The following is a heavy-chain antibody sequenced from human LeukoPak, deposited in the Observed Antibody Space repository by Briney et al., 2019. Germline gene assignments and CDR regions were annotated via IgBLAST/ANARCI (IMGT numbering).Heavy chain of an antibody. CDR3: ARGESSSSPLYYYYYYMDV. CDR2: IYYSGST. J-gene: IGHJ6*03. D-gene: IGHD6-6*01. CDR1: GGSISSSSYY. Sequence: SETLSLTCTVSGGSISSSSYYWGWIRQPPGKGLEWIGSIYYSGSTYYNPSLKSRVTISVDTSKNQFSLKLSSVTAADTAVYYCARGESSSSPLYYYYYYMDVWGKGTTVTVSS. V-gene: IGHV4-39*01.